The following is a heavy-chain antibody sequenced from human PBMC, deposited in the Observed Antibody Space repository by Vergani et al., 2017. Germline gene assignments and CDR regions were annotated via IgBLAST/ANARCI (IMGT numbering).Heavy chain of an antibody. CDR3: ARVGRENYDFWSGDDAFDI. J-gene: IGHJ3*02. CDR1: GYTLTELS. D-gene: IGHD3-3*01. CDR2: FDPEDGET. V-gene: IGHV1-24*01. Sequence: QVQLVQSGAEVKKPGASVKVSCKVSGYTLTELSMHWVRQAPGKGLEWMGGFDPEDGETIYAQKFQGRVTITADESTSTAYMELSSLRSEDTAVYYCARVGRENYDFWSGDDAFDIWGQGTMVTVSS.